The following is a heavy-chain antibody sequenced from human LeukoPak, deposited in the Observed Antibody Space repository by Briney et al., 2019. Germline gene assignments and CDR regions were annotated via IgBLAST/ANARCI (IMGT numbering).Heavy chain of an antibody. Sequence: PSETLSLTCTVSGYSISSGYYWGWIRQPPGKGLEWIGSIYHSGSTYYNPSLKSRVTISVDTSKNQFSLKLSSVTAADTAVYYCARVAGVVVIKGGYYFDYWGQGTLVTVSS. CDR1: GYSISSGYY. V-gene: IGHV4-38-2*02. D-gene: IGHD3-22*01. CDR2: IYHSGST. CDR3: ARVAGVVVIKGGYYFDY. J-gene: IGHJ4*02.